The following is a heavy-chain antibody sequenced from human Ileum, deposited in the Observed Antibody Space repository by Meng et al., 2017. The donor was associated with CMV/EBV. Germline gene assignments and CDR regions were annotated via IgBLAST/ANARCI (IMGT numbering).Heavy chain of an antibody. Sequence: EVQLVESWGGLVRPGGSLRLSCADSGFTFSYYWMHWVRQAPGEGPVWVSRIDTDGTVTSYAESVRGRFTISRDNSKNTLYLQMNDLRAGDSGVYYCVRDLVGNRDSWGHGTLVTVSS. J-gene: IGHJ5*01. CDR3: VRDLVGNRDS. V-gene: IGHV3-74*03. CDR1: GFTFSYYW. D-gene: IGHD1-14*01. CDR2: IDTDGTVT.